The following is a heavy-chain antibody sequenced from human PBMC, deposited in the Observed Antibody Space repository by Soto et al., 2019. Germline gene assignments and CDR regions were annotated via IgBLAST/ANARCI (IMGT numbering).Heavy chain of an antibody. Sequence: PGGSLRLSCAASGFTFSSYSMNWVRQAPGKGLEWVSSISSSSSYIYYADSVKGRFTISRDNAKNSLYLQMNSLRAEDTAVYYCARDTRYCSSKSCYGRLGYYYYGMDVWGQGTTVTVSS. J-gene: IGHJ6*02. D-gene: IGHD2-2*01. CDR1: GFTFSSYS. CDR2: ISSSSSYI. CDR3: ARDTRYCSSKSCYGRLGYYYYGMDV. V-gene: IGHV3-21*01.